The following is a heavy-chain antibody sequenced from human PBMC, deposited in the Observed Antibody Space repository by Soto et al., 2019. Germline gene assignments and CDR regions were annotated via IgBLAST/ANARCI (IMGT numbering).Heavy chain of an antibody. CDR2: IKQDGSEK. D-gene: IGHD3-22*01. V-gene: IGHV3-7*03. CDR3: ARLYYYDSRYFDY. Sequence: GGSLRLSCAASGFTFSSYWMSWVRQAPGKGLEWVANIKQDGSEKYYVDSVKGRFTISRDNAKNSLYLQMNSLRAEDTAVYYCARLYYYDSRYFDYWAQGTLVTVSS. CDR1: GFTFSSYW. J-gene: IGHJ4*02.